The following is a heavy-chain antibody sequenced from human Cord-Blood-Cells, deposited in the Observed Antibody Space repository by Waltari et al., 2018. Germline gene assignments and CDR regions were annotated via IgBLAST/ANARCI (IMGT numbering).Heavy chain of an antibody. V-gene: IGHV4-39*01. CDR3: ARQVLGISGIGVAFDI. J-gene: IGHJ3*02. CDR2: IYYSGST. CDR1: GGSISSSSYY. Sequence: QLQLQESGPGLVKPSETLSLTCTVSGGSISSSSYYWGWIRQPPGKGLVGIGSIYYSGSTYYNPSLKCRGTISVDTSKNQFSLKLSSVTAADTAVYYCARQVLGISGIGVAFDIWGQGTMVTVSS. D-gene: IGHD7-27*01.